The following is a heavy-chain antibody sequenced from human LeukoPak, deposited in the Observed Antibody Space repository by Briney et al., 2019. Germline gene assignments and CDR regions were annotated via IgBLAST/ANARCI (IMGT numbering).Heavy chain of an antibody. CDR2: IIPIFGIA. Sequence: GASVKVSCKASGGTFSSYAISWVRQAPGQGLEWMGRIIPIFGIANYAQKFQGRVTITADKSTSTAYMELSSLRSEDTAVYYCARDRITMVRGVIVNPLDYWGQGTLVTVSS. CDR1: GGTFSSYA. CDR3: ARDRITMVRGVIVNPLDY. D-gene: IGHD3-10*01. V-gene: IGHV1-69*04. J-gene: IGHJ4*02.